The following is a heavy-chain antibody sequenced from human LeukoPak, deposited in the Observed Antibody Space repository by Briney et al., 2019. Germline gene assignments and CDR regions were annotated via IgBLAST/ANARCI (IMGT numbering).Heavy chain of an antibody. D-gene: IGHD6-19*01. V-gene: IGHV1-18*01. Sequence: ASVKDSLKASDYTFNNYGISWVRQAPGQGLGGMAWISPYNGNTNYAQKLQGRVSLTRDTSTTTAYMELRSLRSDDTAVYYCARTQGWYRFDYWGQGTPVTVST. J-gene: IGHJ4*02. CDR3: ARTQGWYRFDY. CDR1: DYTFNNYG. CDR2: ISPYNGNT.